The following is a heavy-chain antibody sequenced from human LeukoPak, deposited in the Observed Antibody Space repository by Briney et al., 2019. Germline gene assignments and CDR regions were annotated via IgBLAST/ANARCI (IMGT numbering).Heavy chain of an antibody. Sequence: SETLSLTCTVSGGSISSSSYYWGWIRQPPGKGLEWIGSIYYSGSTYYNPSLKSRVTISVDTSKNQFSLKLSSVTAADTAVYYRARLAFRITVDAFDIWGQGTMVTVSS. V-gene: IGHV4-39*01. D-gene: IGHD3-10*01. CDR2: IYYSGST. J-gene: IGHJ3*02. CDR3: ARLAFRITVDAFDI. CDR1: GGSISSSSYY.